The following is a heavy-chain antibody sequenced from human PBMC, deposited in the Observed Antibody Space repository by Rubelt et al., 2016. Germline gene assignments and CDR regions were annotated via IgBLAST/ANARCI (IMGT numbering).Heavy chain of an antibody. Sequence: WVRQAPGKGLEWVSVIYSGGSTYYADSVKGRFTISRDNSKNTLYLQLNSLRAEDPAVYYCARGGGVVVVPAATYFDYWGQGTLVTVSS. J-gene: IGHJ4*02. D-gene: IGHD2-2*01. CDR3: ARGGGVVVVPAATYFDY. V-gene: IGHV3-53*01. CDR2: IYSGGST.